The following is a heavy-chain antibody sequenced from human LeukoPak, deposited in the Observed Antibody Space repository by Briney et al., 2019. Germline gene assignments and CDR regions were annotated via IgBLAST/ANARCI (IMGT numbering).Heavy chain of an antibody. J-gene: IGHJ2*01. CDR3: ARDIAVAPLEWYFDL. CDR2: INSDGSST. D-gene: IGHD6-19*01. CDR1: GFTFSSYW. Sequence: GGSLRLSCAASGFTFSSYWMHWVRQAPGKGLVWVSRINSDGSSTSYADSVKGRFTISRDNAKNTLYLQMNSLRAEDTAVYYCARDIAVAPLEWYFDLWGRGTLVTVSS. V-gene: IGHV3-74*01.